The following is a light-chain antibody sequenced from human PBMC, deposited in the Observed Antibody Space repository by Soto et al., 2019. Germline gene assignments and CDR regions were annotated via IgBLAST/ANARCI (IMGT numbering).Light chain of an antibody. V-gene: IGKV1-6*01. Sequence: AIQMTQSPSSLSASVGDRVIITCRASQAIRNDLGWYQQKPGKAPKLLIYTASTLQSGVPSRFSGSGSGADFTLTISCLQSEDFATYYCQQYYSYPLTFGGGTKVDIK. J-gene: IGKJ4*01. CDR1: QAIRND. CDR2: TAS. CDR3: QQYYSYPLT.